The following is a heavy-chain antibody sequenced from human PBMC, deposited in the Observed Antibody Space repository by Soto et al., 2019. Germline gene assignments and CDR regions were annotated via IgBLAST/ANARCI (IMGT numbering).Heavy chain of an antibody. J-gene: IGHJ5*02. V-gene: IGHV4-34*01. Sequence: SETLSLTCAVYGGSISGYYWSWIRQLPGKGLEWIGEINHSGSTNYNPSLKSRVTISVDTSKNQFSLKLSSVTAADTAVYYCARTFSYDGGGLATFFDPWGRGTLVTVSS. CDR1: GGSISGYY. D-gene: IGHD3-22*01. CDR3: ARTFSYDGGGLATFFDP. CDR2: INHSGST.